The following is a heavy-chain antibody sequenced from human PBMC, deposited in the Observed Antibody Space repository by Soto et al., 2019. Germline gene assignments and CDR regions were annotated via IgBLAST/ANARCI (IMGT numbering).Heavy chain of an antibody. CDR1: GFSLSTSGVG. CDR2: IYWDDDK. V-gene: IGHV2-5*02. D-gene: IGHD3-16*02. Sequence: QITLKESGPTLVKPTQTLTLTCTFSGFSLSTSGVGVGWIRQPPGKALEWLALIYWDDDKRYSPSLKSRLTITKDTSKNQVVLTMPHMDPVDTATYYCAHNARVLGGVIVRWFDPWGQGTLVTVSS. J-gene: IGHJ5*02. CDR3: AHNARVLGGVIVRWFDP.